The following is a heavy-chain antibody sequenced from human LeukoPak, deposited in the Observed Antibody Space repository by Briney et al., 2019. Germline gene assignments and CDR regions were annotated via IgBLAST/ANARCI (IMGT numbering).Heavy chain of an antibody. CDR3: ARDLAADLQYYDILTGYYNPYYYYGMDV. Sequence: ASVKVSCKASGYIFTDYYMHWVRQAPGQGLEWMGWISAYNGNTNYAQKLQGRVTMTTDTSTSTAYMELRSLRSDDTAVYYCARDLAADLQYYDILTGYYNPYYYYGMDVWGQGTTVTVSS. D-gene: IGHD3-9*01. CDR1: GYIFTDYY. CDR2: ISAYNGNT. V-gene: IGHV1-18*04. J-gene: IGHJ6*02.